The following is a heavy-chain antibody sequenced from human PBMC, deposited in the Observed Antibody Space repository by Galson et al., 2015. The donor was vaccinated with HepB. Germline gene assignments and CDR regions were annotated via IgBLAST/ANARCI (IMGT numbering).Heavy chain of an antibody. Sequence: QSGAEVKKPGESLKISCKGSGYSFTSYWIGWVRQMPGKGLEWMGIIYPGDSDTRYSPSFQGQVTISADKSISTAYLQWSSLKASDTAMYYCARPAYVPYGDYVNEAPCYLDYWGQGTLVTVSS. CDR2: IYPGDSDT. CDR1: GYSFTSYW. J-gene: IGHJ4*02. V-gene: IGHV5-51*03. D-gene: IGHD4-17*01. CDR3: ARPAYVPYGDYVNEAPCYLDY.